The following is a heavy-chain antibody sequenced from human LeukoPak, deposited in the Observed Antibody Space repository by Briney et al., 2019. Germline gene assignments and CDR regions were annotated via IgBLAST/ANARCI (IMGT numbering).Heavy chain of an antibody. Sequence: SETLSLNCAVYGGSFSGYYWSWIRQPQGQGLEWIGEINHSGSTNYNPSLKSRVTISVDTSKNQFSLKLSSVTAADTAVYYCARGQYSSGWYQYWGQGTLVTVSS. CDR1: GGSFSGYY. V-gene: IGHV4-34*01. CDR3: ARGQYSSGWYQY. CDR2: INHSGST. D-gene: IGHD6-19*01. J-gene: IGHJ4*02.